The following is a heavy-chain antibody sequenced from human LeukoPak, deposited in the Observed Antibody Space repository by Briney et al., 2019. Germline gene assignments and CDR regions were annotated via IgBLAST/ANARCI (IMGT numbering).Heavy chain of an antibody. Sequence: ESLKLSCKGSGYNFPNYWIAWVRQMPGKGLEWMGIIFPGDSDTRYSPSFQGQVTISADKSISTAFLQWSTLKASDTARYYCARPYSSSWLGFDYWGQGTLVTVSS. CDR2: IFPGDSDT. D-gene: IGHD6-13*01. J-gene: IGHJ4*02. V-gene: IGHV5-51*01. CDR1: GYNFPNYW. CDR3: ARPYSSSWLGFDY.